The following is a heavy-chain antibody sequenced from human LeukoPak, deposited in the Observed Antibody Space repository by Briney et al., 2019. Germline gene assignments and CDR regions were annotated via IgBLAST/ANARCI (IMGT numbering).Heavy chain of an antibody. CDR2: ISYDGSNK. V-gene: IGHV3-30*18. D-gene: IGHD5-12*01. CDR1: GFTFSSYG. Sequence: PGGSLRLSCAASGFTFSSYGMHWVRQAPGKGLEWVAVISYDGSNKYYADSVKGRFTISRDNSKNTLYLQMNSLRAEDTAVYYCAKLPGVDRLEGDYWGQGTLVTVSS. J-gene: IGHJ4*02. CDR3: AKLPGVDRLEGDY.